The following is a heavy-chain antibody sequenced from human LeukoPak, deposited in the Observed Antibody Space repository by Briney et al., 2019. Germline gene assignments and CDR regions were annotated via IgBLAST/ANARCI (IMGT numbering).Heavy chain of an antibody. CDR3: ARDRSRTSYGCVRPVDY. J-gene: IGHJ4*02. D-gene: IGHD5-18*01. Sequence: SVKVSCKASGGTFSSYTISWVLQAPGQGLEWMGRIIPILGIANYAQKFQGRVTITADKSTSTAYMELSSLRSEDTAVYYCARDRSRTSYGCVRPVDYWGQGTLVTVSS. V-gene: IGHV1-69*04. CDR2: IIPILGIA. CDR1: GGTFSSYT.